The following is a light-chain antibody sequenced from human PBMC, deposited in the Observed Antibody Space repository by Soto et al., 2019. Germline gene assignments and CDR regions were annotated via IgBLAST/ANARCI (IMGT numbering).Light chain of an antibody. V-gene: IGKV3-15*01. Sequence: EIVMTQSPVILSVSPGDRVTLSCRASQSVSNAVAWYQQKYGQPPRLLIYAASTRAAGVPDRFRGSGSGTDFTLTISSLQSEDFAVYYCQQYDIWGSFGGGARVEI. CDR2: AAS. J-gene: IGKJ4*01. CDR3: QQYDIWGS. CDR1: QSVSNA.